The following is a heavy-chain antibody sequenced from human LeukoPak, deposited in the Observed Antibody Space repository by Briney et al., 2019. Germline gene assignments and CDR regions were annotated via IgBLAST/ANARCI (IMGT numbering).Heavy chain of an antibody. CDR1: GFTFSSYG. CDR2: IRYDGSNK. V-gene: IGHV3-30*02. CDR3: AKWSYSSSAGRFDY. Sequence: GGSLRLSCAASGFTFSSYGMHWVRQAPGKGLEWVAFIRYDGSNKYYADSVKGRFTISRDNSKNTLYLQMNSLRAEDTAVYYYAKWSYSSSAGRFDYWGQGTLVTVSS. J-gene: IGHJ4*02. D-gene: IGHD6-6*01.